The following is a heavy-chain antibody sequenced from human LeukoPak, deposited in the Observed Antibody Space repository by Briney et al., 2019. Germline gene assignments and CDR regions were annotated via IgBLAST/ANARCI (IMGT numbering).Heavy chain of an antibody. Sequence: SETLSLTCAVYGGSFSGYYWSWIRQPPGKGLEWIGEINHSGSTNYNPSLKSRVTISVDTSKNQFSLKLSSVTAADTAVYYCARSVGGIVAKNQQFDYWGQGTLVTVS. V-gene: IGHV4-34*01. CDR2: INHSGST. J-gene: IGHJ4*02. CDR1: GGSFSGYY. D-gene: IGHD5-12*01. CDR3: ARSVGGIVAKNQQFDY.